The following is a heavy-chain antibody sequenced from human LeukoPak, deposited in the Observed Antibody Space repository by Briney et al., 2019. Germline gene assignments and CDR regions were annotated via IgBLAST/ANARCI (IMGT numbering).Heavy chain of an antibody. V-gene: IGHV4-4*09. J-gene: IGHJ6*03. D-gene: IGHD3-3*01. CDR2: IYTSGST. CDR3: ASRHYDFWSGYYHKPDYYYYMDV. Sequence: SETLSLTCTVSGGSTSSYYWSWIRQPPGKGLEWIGYIYTSGSTNYNPSLKSRVTISVDTSKNQFSLKLSSVTAADTAVYYCASRHYDFWSGYYHKPDYYYYMDVWGKGTTVTVSS. CDR1: GGSTSSYY.